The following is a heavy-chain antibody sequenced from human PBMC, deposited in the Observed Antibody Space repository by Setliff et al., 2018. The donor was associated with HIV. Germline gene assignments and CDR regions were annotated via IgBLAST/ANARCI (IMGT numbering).Heavy chain of an antibody. V-gene: IGHV4-4*09. D-gene: IGHD6-13*01. J-gene: IGHJ4*02. Sequence: PSETLSLTCTVSGGSISSYYWSWIRQPPGKGLEWIGYIYTSGSTNYNPSLECRVTISVDTSKNQFSLKLSSVTAADTAVYYCSRGRGSSSSWPIDYWGQGTLVTVSS. CDR1: GGSISSYY. CDR3: SRGRGSSSSWPIDY. CDR2: IYTSGST.